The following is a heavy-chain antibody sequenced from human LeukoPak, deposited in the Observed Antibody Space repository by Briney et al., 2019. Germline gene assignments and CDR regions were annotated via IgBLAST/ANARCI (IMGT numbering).Heavy chain of an antibody. CDR3: ARSSYSSSYYFDY. CDR1: GGSFSGYY. Sequence: SETLSLTCAVYGGSFSGYYWSWIRQPPGKGLEWIGEINHSGSTNYNPSLKSRVTISVDTSKNQFSLKLSSVTAADTAVYYCARSSYSSSYYFDYWGQGTLVTVSS. CDR2: INHSGST. J-gene: IGHJ4*02. V-gene: IGHV4-34*01. D-gene: IGHD6-6*01.